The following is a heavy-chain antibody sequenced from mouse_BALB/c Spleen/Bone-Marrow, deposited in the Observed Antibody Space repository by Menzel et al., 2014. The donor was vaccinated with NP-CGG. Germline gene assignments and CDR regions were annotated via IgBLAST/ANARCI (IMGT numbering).Heavy chain of an antibody. V-gene: IGHV14-3*02. CDR2: IDPANGNT. Sequence: GAELVKPGASVKLSCTASGFNIKDTYMHWVKQRPEQGLEWIGRIDPANGNTKYDPKFQGKATITADTSSNTAYLPLSSLTSEDNGVYYCARPIFHWGQGTPVTVSS. J-gene: IGHJ4*01. CDR1: GFNIKDTY. CDR3: ARPIFH.